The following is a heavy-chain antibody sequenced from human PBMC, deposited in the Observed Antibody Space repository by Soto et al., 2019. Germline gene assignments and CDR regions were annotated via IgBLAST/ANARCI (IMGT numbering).Heavy chain of an antibody. CDR3: SMTTVVTPAYYYYYGMDV. J-gene: IGHJ6*02. Sequence: WASVKVSCKASGGTFSSYAISWVRQAPGQGLEWMGGIIPIFGTANYAQKFQGRVTITADESTSTAYMEPSSLRSEDTAVYYCSMTTVVTPAYYYYYGMDVWGQGTTVTVSS. V-gene: IGHV1-69*13. D-gene: IGHD4-17*01. CDR1: GGTFSSYA. CDR2: IIPIFGTA.